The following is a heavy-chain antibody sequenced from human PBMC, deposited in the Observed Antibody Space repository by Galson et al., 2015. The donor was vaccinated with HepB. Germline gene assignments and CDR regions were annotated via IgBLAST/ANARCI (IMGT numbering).Heavy chain of an antibody. CDR3: ARGGREDILLVDYWFDP. CDR2: MNPNSGNT. CDR1: GYTFSHYD. V-gene: IGHV1-8*01. J-gene: IGHJ5*02. D-gene: IGHD2-8*02. Sequence: SVKVSCKASGYTFSHYDINWVRQATGQGLEWMGWMNPNSGNTGYAQNFQGRVTMTRNTSISTAYMELSSLRSEDTAVYYCARGGREDILLVDYWFDPWGQGTLVTVSS.